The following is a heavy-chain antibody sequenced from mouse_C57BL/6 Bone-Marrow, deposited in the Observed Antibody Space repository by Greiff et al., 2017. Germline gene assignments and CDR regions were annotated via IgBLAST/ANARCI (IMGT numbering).Heavy chain of an antibody. D-gene: IGHD1-1*01. CDR2: IDPEDGDT. CDR1: GFNIKDYY. V-gene: IGHV14-1*01. Sequence: VQLQQSGAELVRPGASVKLSCTASGFNIKDYYMHWVKQRPEQGLEWIGRIDPEDGDTEYAPKFQGKATMTADTSSNTAYLQLSSLTSEDTAVYYCTTAAVYGSGPSYLDYWGQGTTLTVSS. CDR3: TTAAVYGSGPSYLDY. J-gene: IGHJ2*01.